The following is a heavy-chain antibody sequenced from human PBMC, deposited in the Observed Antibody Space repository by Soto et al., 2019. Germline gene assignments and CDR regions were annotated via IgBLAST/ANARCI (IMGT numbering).Heavy chain of an antibody. CDR3: ARATDDFWSGYYRFDP. CDR2: IYYSGST. D-gene: IGHD3-3*01. V-gene: IGHV4-59*01. Sequence: PSETLSLTCTVSGGSISRYYWSWIRQPPGKGLEWIGYIYYSGSTNYNPSLKSRVTISVDTSKNQFSLKLSSVTAADTAVYYCARATDDFWSGYYRFDPWGQGTLVTVS. J-gene: IGHJ5*02. CDR1: GGSISRYY.